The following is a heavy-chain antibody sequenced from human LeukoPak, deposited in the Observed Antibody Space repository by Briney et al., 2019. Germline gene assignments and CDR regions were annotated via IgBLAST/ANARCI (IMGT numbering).Heavy chain of an antibody. V-gene: IGHV4-4*07. D-gene: IGHD3-3*01. CDR3: AREASGGFWSGPSDY. J-gene: IGHJ4*01. CDR1: GGSIETYY. CDR2: VYASGST. Sequence: KPSETLSLTCTVSGGSIETYYWSWIRQPAGKGLEWIGRVYASGSTDYNPSLKSRVTMSVDTSKNQFSLKLTSVTAADAAVYFCAREASGGFWSGPSDYWGQGTLVTVSS.